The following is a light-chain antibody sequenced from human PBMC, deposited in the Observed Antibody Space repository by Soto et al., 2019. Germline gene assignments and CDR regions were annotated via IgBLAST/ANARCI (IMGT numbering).Light chain of an antibody. J-gene: IGLJ1*01. CDR1: SSDVGAYNF. V-gene: IGLV2-8*01. CDR2: EVT. CDR3: ASYAGGNQV. Sequence: QSALTQPPSASGSPGQSVTISCTGTSSDVGAYNFVSWYQHHPGKAPKLIIYEVTKRPSGVPDRFSGSKSGNTASLPVFGLLPEDEADYYCASYAGGNQVFGAGTKLTVL.